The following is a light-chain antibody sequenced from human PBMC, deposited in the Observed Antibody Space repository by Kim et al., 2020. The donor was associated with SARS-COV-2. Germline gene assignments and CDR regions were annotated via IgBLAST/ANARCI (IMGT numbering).Light chain of an antibody. CDR1: QSVLHDTNEKNC. CDR3: QQYYTSPLT. Sequence: DIAMTQSPESLAVSLGETAAISCESSQSVLHDTNEKNCVAWYQQKPGQSPRLLLSWASTRESGVPDRFSGRGSGTDFTLTISSLQAEDVAVYFCQQYYTSPLTFGRGTKVDIK. CDR2: WAS. J-gene: IGKJ4*01. V-gene: IGKV4-1*01.